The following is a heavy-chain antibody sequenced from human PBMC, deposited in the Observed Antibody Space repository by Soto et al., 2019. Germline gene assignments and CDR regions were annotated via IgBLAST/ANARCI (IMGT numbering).Heavy chain of an antibody. CDR2: ISTSGATR. J-gene: IGHJ4*02. Sequence: EVQLVESGGGLVQPGGSLRLSCVASGFTFSTDSMKWVRQAPGQGLEWVAHISTSGATRYYADSVKGRFTISRDNAKTSLYLQMDRLRNEDTAVYYCARFFGSGFDYWGQGTLVTVSS. D-gene: IGHD6-19*01. CDR1: GFTFSTDS. CDR3: ARFFGSGFDY. V-gene: IGHV3-48*02.